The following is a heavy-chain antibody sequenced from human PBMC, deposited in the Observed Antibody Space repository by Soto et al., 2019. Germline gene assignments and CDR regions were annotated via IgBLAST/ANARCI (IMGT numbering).Heavy chain of an antibody. CDR1: GFSLTTSGVG. CDR3: AHRVLRTVFGLVTTTATYFDF. D-gene: IGHD3-3*01. J-gene: IGHJ4*02. V-gene: IGHV2-5*02. CDR2: IYWDDDK. Sequence: QITLKESGPTVVKPPETLTLTCTFSGFSLTTSGVGVGWVRQSPGKAPEWLALIYWDDDKRYSTSLKSRLTITKDTPKNQVVLTMANVDPADTATYYCAHRVLRTVFGLVTTTATYFDFWGQGTPGVVSS.